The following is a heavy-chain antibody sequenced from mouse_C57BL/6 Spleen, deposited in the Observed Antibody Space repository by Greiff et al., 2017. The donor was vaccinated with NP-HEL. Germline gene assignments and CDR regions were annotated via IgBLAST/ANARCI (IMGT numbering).Heavy chain of an antibody. CDR1: GYTFTSYW. D-gene: IGHD2-2*01. Sequence: QVQLQQPGAELVKPGASVKVSCKASGYTFTSYWMHWVKQRPGQGLEWIGRIHPSDSDTNYNQKFKGKATLTVDKSSSTAYMQLISLTSEDSAVYYCAMEYYGYDYWYFDVWGTGTTVTVSS. CDR3: AMEYYGYDYWYFDV. J-gene: IGHJ1*03. V-gene: IGHV1-74*01. CDR2: IHPSDSDT.